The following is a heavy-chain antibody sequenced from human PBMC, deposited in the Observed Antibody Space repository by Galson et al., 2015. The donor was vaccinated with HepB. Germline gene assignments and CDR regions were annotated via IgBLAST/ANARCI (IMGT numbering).Heavy chain of an antibody. D-gene: IGHD4-17*01. CDR1: GFTFSDYY. J-gene: IGHJ4*02. Sequence: SLRLSCAASGFTFSDYYMSWIRQAPGKGLEWLSYISSNTIYANYADSVKGRFTISRDNVKNSMFLQMDSLRAGDTAVYYCARVADSDYGDHAHFDYWGRGTLVTVSS. CDR3: ARVADSDYGDHAHFDY. CDR2: ISSNTIYA. V-gene: IGHV3-11*06.